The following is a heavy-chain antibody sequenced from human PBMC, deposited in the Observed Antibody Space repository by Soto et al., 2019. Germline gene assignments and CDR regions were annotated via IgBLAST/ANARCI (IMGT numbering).Heavy chain of an antibody. J-gene: IGHJ5*02. CDR2: INAGNGNT. CDR1: GYTFTSYA. D-gene: IGHD2-2*01. CDR3: ARDLDCSSTSCYGWFDP. Sequence: VASVKVSCKASGYTFTSYAMHWVRQAPGQRLEWMGWINAGNGNTKYSQKFQGRVTITRDTSASTAYMELSSLRSEDTAVYYCARDLDCSSTSCYGWFDPWGQGTLVTVSS. V-gene: IGHV1-3*01.